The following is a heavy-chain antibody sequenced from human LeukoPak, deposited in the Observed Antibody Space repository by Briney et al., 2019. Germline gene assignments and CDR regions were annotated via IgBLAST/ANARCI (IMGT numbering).Heavy chain of an antibody. V-gene: IGHV4-30-2*03. D-gene: IGHD4-11*01. J-gene: IGHJ4*02. CDR2: IYYSGST. CDR3: ASHTHDYSNSLDY. CDR1: GGSISSGGYS. Sequence: SETLSLTCAVSGGSISSGGYSWSWIRQPPGKGLEWIGYIYYSGSTYYNPSLKSRVTISVDTSKNQFSLKLSSVTAADTAVYYCASHTHDYSNSLDYWGQGTLVTVSS.